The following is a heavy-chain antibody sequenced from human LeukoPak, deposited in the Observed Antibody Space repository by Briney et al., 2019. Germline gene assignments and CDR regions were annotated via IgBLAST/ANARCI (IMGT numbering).Heavy chain of an antibody. Sequence: GGSLRPSCAASGFTFGSYAMSWVRQTPGKSLEWVSIITNGGVTTYYADSVRGRFTISRDNSKNMLYLQMNSLRAEDTAVYYCVKLSSGSGSKFGFDSWGQGTLVTVSS. CDR1: GFTFGSYA. J-gene: IGHJ4*02. CDR2: ITNGGVTT. CDR3: VKLSSGSGSKFGFDS. V-gene: IGHV3-23*01. D-gene: IGHD6-19*01.